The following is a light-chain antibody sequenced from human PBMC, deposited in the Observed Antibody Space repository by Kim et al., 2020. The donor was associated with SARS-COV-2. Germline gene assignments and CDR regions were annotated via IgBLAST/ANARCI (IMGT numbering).Light chain of an antibody. Sequence: PREQATFPVGSSHGAVTSGDHPYWFQQQPGQAPRTLIYDTSNKHSWTPARLSGSLLGGNAALTLSGALPEDEAEYYCLLYYNGYRIFGGGTQLTVL. CDR1: HGAVTSGDH. CDR2: DTS. V-gene: IGLV7-46*01. CDR3: LLYYNGYRI. J-gene: IGLJ2*01.